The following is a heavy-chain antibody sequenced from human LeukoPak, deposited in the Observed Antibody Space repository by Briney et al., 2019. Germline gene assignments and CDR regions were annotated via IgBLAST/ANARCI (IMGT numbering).Heavy chain of an antibody. J-gene: IGHJ3*02. CDR1: GYSFTSYW. D-gene: IGHD3-22*01. CDR3: ARRLGYYDSSAPGAFDI. Sequence: GESLKISCKGSGYSFTSYWIGWVRQMPGKGLEWMGFVYPGDSDTRYSPSFQGQVTISADKSIGTAYLQWSSLKASDTAMYYCARRLGYYDSSAPGAFDIWGQGTMVTVSS. V-gene: IGHV5-51*01. CDR2: VYPGDSDT.